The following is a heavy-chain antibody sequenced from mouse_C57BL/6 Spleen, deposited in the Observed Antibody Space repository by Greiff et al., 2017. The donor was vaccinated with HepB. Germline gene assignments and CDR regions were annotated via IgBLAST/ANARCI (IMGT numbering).Heavy chain of an antibody. D-gene: IGHD1-1*01. V-gene: IGHV1-64*01. J-gene: IGHJ2*01. CDR3: ARNYARPWNYFDY. Sequence: LQQPGAELVKPGASVKLSCKASGYTFTSYWMHWVKQRPGQGLEWIGMIHPNSGSTNYNEKFKSKATLTVDKSSSTAYMQLSSLTSEDSAVYYCARNYARPWNYFDYWGQGTTLTVSS. CDR1: GYTFTSYW. CDR2: IHPNSGST.